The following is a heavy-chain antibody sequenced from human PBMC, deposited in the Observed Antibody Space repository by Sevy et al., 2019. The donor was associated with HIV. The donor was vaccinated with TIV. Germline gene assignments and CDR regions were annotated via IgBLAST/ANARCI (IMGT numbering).Heavy chain of an antibody. V-gene: IGHV1-2*02. CDR2: INPNSGGT. D-gene: IGHD3-22*01. CDR3: ARDGPTYYDSSGCFDY. CDR1: GYTFTGYY. Sequence: ASVKVSCKASGYTFTGYYMHWVRQAPGQGLEWMGWINPNSGGTNYAQKLQGRVTMTRDTSISTAYMELSRLRSDDTAVYYCARDGPTYYDSSGCFDYWGQGTLVTVSS. J-gene: IGHJ4*02.